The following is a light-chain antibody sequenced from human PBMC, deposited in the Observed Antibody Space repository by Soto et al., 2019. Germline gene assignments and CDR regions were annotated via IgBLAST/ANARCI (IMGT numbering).Light chain of an antibody. CDR3: QHYNSYSEA. V-gene: IGKV1-9*01. CDR2: AAS. J-gene: IGKJ1*01. Sequence: DIQLTQSPSFLSPSLGESVTITCRASQVISTSLAWYQVKPGKAPKLLIYAASTLQSGVPSRFSGSGSGTEFTLTISSLQPDDFATYYCQHYNSYSEAFGQGTKVDIK. CDR1: QVISTS.